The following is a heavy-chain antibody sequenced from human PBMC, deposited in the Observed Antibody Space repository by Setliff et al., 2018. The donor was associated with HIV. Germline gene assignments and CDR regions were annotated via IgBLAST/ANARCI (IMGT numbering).Heavy chain of an antibody. CDR1: GGSVNTSSYY. CDR2: ISYSGRP. Sequence: SETLSLTCTVSGGSVNTSSYYWGWIRQPPGRGLEWIGSISYSGRPYYNPSLKSRVAIYLDPSKNQFSLNLTSVTAADTAVYYCARHHPLKQWFFIDLWGQGSLVTVSS. V-gene: IGHV4-39*07. D-gene: IGHD3-22*01. J-gene: IGHJ5*02. CDR3: ARHHPLKQWFFIDL.